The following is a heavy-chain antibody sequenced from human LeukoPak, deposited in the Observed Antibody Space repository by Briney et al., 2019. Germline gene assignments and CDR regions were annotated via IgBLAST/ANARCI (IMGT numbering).Heavy chain of an antibody. D-gene: IGHD7-27*01. CDR2: IKTDGSEK. Sequence: PGGSLRLSCEGSGFTFSNYWMGWVRQAPGKGLQWVANIKTDGSEKYYVDSVKGRFTISRDNAKNSLYLQMNSLRAEDTAIYYCAKDLKLGMLGYFDYWGQGILVTVSS. V-gene: IGHV3-7*03. J-gene: IGHJ4*02. CDR3: AKDLKLGMLGYFDY. CDR1: GFTFSNYW.